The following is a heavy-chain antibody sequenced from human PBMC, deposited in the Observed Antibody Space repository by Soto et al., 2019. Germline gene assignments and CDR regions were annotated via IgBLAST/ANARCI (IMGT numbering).Heavy chain of an antibody. J-gene: IGHJ3*02. Sequence: GGSLRLSCAASGFTVSSNYMSWVRQAPGKGLEWVSVIFTGGSTYYADSVKGRFTISRHSSMNTVYLQMDSLRAEDTAVYYCARDRQSSGWLDAFDIWGKGTMVTVSS. CDR2: IFTGGST. CDR3: ARDRQSSGWLDAFDI. CDR1: GFTVSSNY. D-gene: IGHD6-19*01. V-gene: IGHV3-53*04.